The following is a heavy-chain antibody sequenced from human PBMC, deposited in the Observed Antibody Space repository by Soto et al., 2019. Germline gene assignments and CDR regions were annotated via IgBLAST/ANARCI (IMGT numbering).Heavy chain of an antibody. CDR2: INHSGST. J-gene: IGHJ4*02. V-gene: IGHV4-34*01. CDR1: GWSFSGYY. D-gene: IGHD5-12*01. Sequence: QVQLQQWGAGLLKPSETLSLTCAVYGWSFSGYYWSWIRQPPGKGLEWIGEINHSGSTNYNPALKRRVTISVDTSKNQFSLKLSSVTAADTAVYYCARGRAGGYSGYVRYWGQGTLVTVSS. CDR3: ARGRAGGYSGYVRY.